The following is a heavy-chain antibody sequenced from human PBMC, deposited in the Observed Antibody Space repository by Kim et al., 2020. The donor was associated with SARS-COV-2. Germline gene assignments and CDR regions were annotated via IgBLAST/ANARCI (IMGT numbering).Heavy chain of an antibody. CDR2: IYYSGST. J-gene: IGHJ5*02. CDR1: GGSISSSSYY. Sequence: SETLSLTCTVSGGSISSSSYYWGWIRQPPGKGLEWIGSIYYSGSTYYNPSLKSRVTISVDTSKNQFSLKLSSVTAADTAVYYCARHAPEFVVPLDNWFDPWGQGTLVTVSS. V-gene: IGHV4-39*01. CDR3: ARHAPEFVVPLDNWFDP. D-gene: IGHD2-2*01.